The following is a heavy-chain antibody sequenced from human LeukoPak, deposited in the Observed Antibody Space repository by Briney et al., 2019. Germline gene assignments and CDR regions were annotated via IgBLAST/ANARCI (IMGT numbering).Heavy chain of an antibody. V-gene: IGHV1-8*03. Sequence: ASVKVSCKASGYTFTRYEINWVRQATGQGLEWMGWTNPNSGNTGYAQKFQGRLTITRSTSISTAYMELGSLRSEDTAVYYCARVAGSNYWGQGTLVTVSS. D-gene: IGHD6-19*01. CDR2: TNPNSGNT. J-gene: IGHJ4*02. CDR1: GYTFTRYE. CDR3: ARVAGSNY.